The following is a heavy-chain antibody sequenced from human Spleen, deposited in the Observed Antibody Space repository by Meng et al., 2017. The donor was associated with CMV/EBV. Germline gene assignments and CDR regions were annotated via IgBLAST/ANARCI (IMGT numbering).Heavy chain of an antibody. CDR1: GYTLTELY. V-gene: IGHV1-24*01. CDR2: FDTEDSET. J-gene: IGHJ5*02. CDR3: ATENDYYDSKGLDP. Sequence: SGYTLTELYMQWVRQAPGKGLEWMGVFDTEDSETIIAQKFQGRVTLTEDTSTDTAYMELRSLRSEYTAVYYCATENDYYDSKGLDPWGQGTLVTVSS. D-gene: IGHD3-22*01.